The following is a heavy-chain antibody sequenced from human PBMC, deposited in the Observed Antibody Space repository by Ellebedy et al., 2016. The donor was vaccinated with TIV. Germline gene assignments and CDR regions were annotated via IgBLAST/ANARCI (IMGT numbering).Heavy chain of an antibody. Sequence: GESLKISCAASGFTFSSYWMHWVRQAPGKGLVWVSRINSDGSSTSYADSVKGRFTISRDNAKNTLYLQMNSLRAEDTAVYFCARVPHSSSWYGAFDIWGQGTMVTVSS. D-gene: IGHD6-13*01. V-gene: IGHV3-74*01. CDR1: GFTFSSYW. CDR2: INSDGSST. J-gene: IGHJ3*02. CDR3: ARVPHSSSWYGAFDI.